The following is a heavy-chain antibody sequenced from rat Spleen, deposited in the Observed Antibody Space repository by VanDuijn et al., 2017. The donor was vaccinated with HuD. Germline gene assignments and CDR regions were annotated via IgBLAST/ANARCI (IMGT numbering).Heavy chain of an antibody. V-gene: IGHV5S13*01. D-gene: IGHD5-1*01. Sequence: EVQLVESGGGLVQPGRSLKLSCAASGFTFNSFSMTWVRQAPKKGLEWVATITSGGSNTYYPDSVKGRFTISRDNAKNTQYLQMDSLRSEDTATYYCARLGGAQLTGTNWFAYWGQGTLVTVSS. CDR2: ITSGGSNT. J-gene: IGHJ3*01. CDR3: ARLGGAQLTGTNWFAY. CDR1: GFTFNSFS.